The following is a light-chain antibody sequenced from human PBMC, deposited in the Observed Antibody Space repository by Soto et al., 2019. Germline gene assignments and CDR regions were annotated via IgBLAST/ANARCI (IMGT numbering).Light chain of an antibody. CDR1: QSIASSY. CDR2: RTF. Sequence: EIVLTQSPGTLSLSPGERATLSCRASQSIASSYLAWYQQRPGQPPRLLLYRTFNRATGIPDRFSGGGSGTDFTLTISSLEPEDSEVYFCQQFNSSHLTLGGGTKVDIK. V-gene: IGKV3-20*01. CDR3: QQFNSSHLT. J-gene: IGKJ4*01.